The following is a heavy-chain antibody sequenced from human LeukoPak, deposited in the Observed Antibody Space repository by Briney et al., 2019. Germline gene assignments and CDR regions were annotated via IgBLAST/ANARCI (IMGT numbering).Heavy chain of an antibody. CDR2: ISYDGSNK. V-gene: IGHV3-30*04. J-gene: IGHJ6*03. CDR3: ARENIVVVPAAMGVDYYYVDV. CDR1: GFTFSSYA. D-gene: IGHD2-2*01. Sequence: PGGSLRLSCAASGFTFSSYAMHWVRQAPGKGLEWVAVISYDGSNKYYADSVKGRFTISRDNSKNTLYLQMNSLRAEDTAVYYCARENIVVVPAAMGVDYYYVDVWGKGTTVTVSS.